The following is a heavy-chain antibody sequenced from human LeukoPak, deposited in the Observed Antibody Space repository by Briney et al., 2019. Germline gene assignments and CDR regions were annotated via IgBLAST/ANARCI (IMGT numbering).Heavy chain of an antibody. CDR2: IYANGST. J-gene: IGHJ4*02. CDR3: AGEDITVDPFEF. CDR1: GVSIRSSPYY. Sequence: SETLSLTCTVSGVSIRSSPYYWGWLRQTPGKGLEWIGSIYANGSTKYRPSLNSRVTISLDTSKNQFSLEMSSVTAADTAIYYCAGEDITVDPFEFWGQRTLFTVSS. V-gene: IGHV4-39*07. D-gene: IGHD7-27*01.